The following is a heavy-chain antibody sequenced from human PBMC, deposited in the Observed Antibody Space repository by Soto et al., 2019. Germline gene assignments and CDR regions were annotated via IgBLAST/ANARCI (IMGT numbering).Heavy chain of an antibody. CDR1: GGSISSYY. Sequence: SETLSLTCTVSGGSISSYYWSWIRQPPGKGLEWIGYIYYSGSTNYNPSLKSRVTISVDTSKNQFSLKLSSVTAADTAVYYCASLTLWYSSSWAAWFDPWGQGTLVTVS. CDR2: IYYSGST. CDR3: ASLTLWYSSSWAAWFDP. J-gene: IGHJ5*02. V-gene: IGHV4-59*08. D-gene: IGHD6-13*01.